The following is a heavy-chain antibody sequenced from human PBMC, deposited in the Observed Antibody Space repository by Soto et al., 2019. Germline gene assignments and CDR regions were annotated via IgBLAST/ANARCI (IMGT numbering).Heavy chain of an antibody. Sequence: GSLRLSCAASGFTFSSYSMNWVRQAPGKGLEWVSYISSSSSTIYYADSVKGRFTISRDNAKNSLYLQMNSLRAEDTAVYYCARLQGAMIVLVMGFDYWGQGT. CDR3: ARLQGAMIVLVMGFDY. CDR1: GFTFSSYS. V-gene: IGHV3-48*01. J-gene: IGHJ4*02. D-gene: IGHD3-22*01. CDR2: ISSSSSTI.